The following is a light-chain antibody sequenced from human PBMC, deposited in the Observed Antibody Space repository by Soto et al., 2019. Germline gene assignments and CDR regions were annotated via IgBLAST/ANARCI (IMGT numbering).Light chain of an antibody. J-gene: IGKJ1*01. Sequence: EIVLSQSPGTLSLSPGERATLSCRASQSVSSSYLAWYQQKPGQAPRLLIYRASSRATGIPDRFSGSGSGTDVTLTISRLEPEDFAVYYCQQYGTSPRTFGQRTKGEIK. CDR2: RAS. CDR1: QSVSSSY. V-gene: IGKV3-20*01. CDR3: QQYGTSPRT.